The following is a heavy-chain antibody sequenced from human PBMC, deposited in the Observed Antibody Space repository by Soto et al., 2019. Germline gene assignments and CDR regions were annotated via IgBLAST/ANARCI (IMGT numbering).Heavy chain of an antibody. D-gene: IGHD1-7*01. V-gene: IGHV4-59*08. Sequence: SETLSLTCTVSGGSISSYYWSWIRQPPGKGLEWIGYIYYSGSTNYNPSLKSRVTISVDTSKNQFSLKLSSVTAADTAVYYCARGTNFRMGAQTYYMDVWGKGTTVTVSS. CDR2: IYYSGST. CDR1: GGSISSYY. J-gene: IGHJ6*03. CDR3: ARGTNFRMGAQTYYMDV.